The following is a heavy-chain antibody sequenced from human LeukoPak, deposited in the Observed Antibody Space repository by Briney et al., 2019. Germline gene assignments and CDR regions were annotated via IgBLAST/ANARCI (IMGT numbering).Heavy chain of an antibody. CDR2: ISGSGGST. CDR3: AKPRPSYSSSWYDH. CDR1: GFTFTSYA. J-gene: IGHJ5*02. D-gene: IGHD6-13*01. V-gene: IGHV3-23*01. Sequence: GGSLRLACAASGFTFTSYAMSWVRQAPGKGLEWVSAISGSGGSTYYADSVKGRFTISRDNSKNTLYLQMNSLRAEDTAVYYCAKPRPSYSSSWYDHWGQGTLVTVSS.